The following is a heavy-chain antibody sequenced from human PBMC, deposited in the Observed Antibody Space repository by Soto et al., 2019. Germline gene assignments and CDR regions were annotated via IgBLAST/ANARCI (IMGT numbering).Heavy chain of an antibody. J-gene: IGHJ6*02. CDR3: ASRPLIAAAGHKDYYSYGMDV. V-gene: IGHV1-69*13. CDR2: IIPIFGTA. D-gene: IGHD6-13*01. Sequence: SVKVSCKASGGTFSSYAISWVRQAPGQGLEWMGGIIPIFGTANYAQKFQGRVTITADESTSTAYMELSSLRSEDTAVYYCASRPLIAAAGHKDYYSYGMDVWGQGTTVTVSS. CDR1: GGTFSSYA.